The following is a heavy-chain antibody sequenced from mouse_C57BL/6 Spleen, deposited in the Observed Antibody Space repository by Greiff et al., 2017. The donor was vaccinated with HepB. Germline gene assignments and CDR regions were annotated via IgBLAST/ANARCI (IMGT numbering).Heavy chain of an antibody. CDR3: ARDGSFAY. V-gene: IGHV1-81*01. Sequence: VMLVESGAELARPGASVKLSCKASGYTFTSYGISWVKQRTGQGLEWIGEIYPRSGNTYYNEKFKGKATLTADKSSSTAYMELRSLTSEDSAVYFCARDGSFAYWGQGTLVTVSA. CDR1: GYTFTSYG. D-gene: IGHD2-3*01. J-gene: IGHJ3*01. CDR2: IYPRSGNT.